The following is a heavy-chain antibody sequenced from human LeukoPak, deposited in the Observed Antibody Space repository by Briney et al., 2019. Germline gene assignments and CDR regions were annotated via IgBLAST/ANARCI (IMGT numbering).Heavy chain of an antibody. CDR2: ISTSSSYI. V-gene: IGHV3-21*01. D-gene: IGHD5-12*01. J-gene: IGHJ4*02. CDR3: ARVTRGGYDGYFDY. CDR1: GFSFSSYS. Sequence: GGSLRLSCAASGFSFSSYSMNWVRQAPGKGLEWVSFISTSSSYIYYADTLKGRFTISRDNAKKSLYLQINSLRAEDTAVYYCARVTRGGYDGYFDYWGQGTLVTVSS.